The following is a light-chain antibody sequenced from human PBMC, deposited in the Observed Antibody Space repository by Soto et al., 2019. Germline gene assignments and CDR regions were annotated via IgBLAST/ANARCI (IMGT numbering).Light chain of an antibody. CDR3: QQYGDSPPMYA. J-gene: IGKJ2*01. CDR1: QSVSSN. V-gene: IGKV3-15*01. CDR2: GAS. Sequence: EIVMTQSPATLSVSPGERATLSCRASQSVSSNLAWYQQKPGQAPRLLIYGASTRATGIPARFSGSGSGTDFTLTISRLEPEDFAVYYCQQYGDSPPMYAFAQGTKLEIK.